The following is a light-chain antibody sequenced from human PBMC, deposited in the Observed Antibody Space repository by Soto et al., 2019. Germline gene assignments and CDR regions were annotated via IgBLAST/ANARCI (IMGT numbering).Light chain of an antibody. CDR3: QAWDSSTAL. CDR1: KLGDKY. CDR2: QDN. Sequence: SYELTQPPSVSVSPGQTVSITCSGDKLGDKYVCWYQQKPGQSPVLVIYQDNKRPSGIPERFSGSNSGNTATLILSGAQAMDEADYYCQAWDSSTALIGGGTKLTVL. V-gene: IGLV3-1*01. J-gene: IGLJ2*01.